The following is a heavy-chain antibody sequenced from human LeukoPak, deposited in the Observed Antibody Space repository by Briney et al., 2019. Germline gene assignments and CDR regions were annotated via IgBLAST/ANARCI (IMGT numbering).Heavy chain of an antibody. Sequence: GGSLRLSCAASGLTFSNYGMHWVRQPPGKGLEWVAVIPFDSSNQYYTDSVRGRFTISRDNSKNTLYLQMDSLRPEDTAVYYCAKNRIPTSIIPDSWGPGTLVTVSS. CDR3: AKNRIPTSIIPDS. CDR1: GLTFSNYG. CDR2: IPFDSSNQ. V-gene: IGHV3-30*18. J-gene: IGHJ5*01. D-gene: IGHD2-2*02.